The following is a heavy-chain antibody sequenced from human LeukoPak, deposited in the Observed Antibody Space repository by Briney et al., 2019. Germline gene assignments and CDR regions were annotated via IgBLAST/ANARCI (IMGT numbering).Heavy chain of an antibody. D-gene: IGHD5-24*01. J-gene: IGHJ3*02. V-gene: IGHV3-7*01. CDR1: GFTFSSYW. Sequence: PGGSLRLSCAASGFTFSSYWMSWVRQAPGKGLEWVANIKQDGSEKYYVDSVKGRFTISRDNAKNSLYLQMKSLSAEDTAVYYCVRDVRRWLQAGGAFDIWGQGTMVTVSS. CDR3: VRDVRRWLQAGGAFDI. CDR2: IKQDGSEK.